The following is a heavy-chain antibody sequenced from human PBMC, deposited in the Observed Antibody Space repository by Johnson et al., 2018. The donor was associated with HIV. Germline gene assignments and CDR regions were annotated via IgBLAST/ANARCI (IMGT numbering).Heavy chain of an antibody. CDR2: ITGSGDT. J-gene: IGHJ3*02. CDR3: ARAYSSGWLGAFDM. D-gene: IGHD6-19*01. CDR1: GFTFSSWP. Sequence: VLLVESGGALVQPGGSLRLSCAASGFTFSSWPMHWVRQDPGKGLEYVSRITGSGDTYYVNSVKGRFPISRDNSKSTLYLQMNSLRAEDTAVYYCARAYSSGWLGAFDMWGQGTTVTVSS. V-gene: IGHV3-64*01.